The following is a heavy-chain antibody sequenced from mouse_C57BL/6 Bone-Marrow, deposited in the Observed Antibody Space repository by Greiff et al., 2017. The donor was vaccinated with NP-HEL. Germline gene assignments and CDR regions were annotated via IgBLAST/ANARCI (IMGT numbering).Heavy chain of an antibody. D-gene: IGHD1-1*01. CDR2: ISSGSSTI. Sequence: EVKLVESGGGLVKPGGSLKLSCAASGFTFSDYGMHWVRQAPEKGLEWVAYISSGSSTIYYADTVKGRFTISRDNAKNTLFLQMTSLRSEDTAMYYCARTIYYYGSLDVWGTGTTVTVSS. V-gene: IGHV5-17*01. CDR3: ARTIYYYGSLDV. J-gene: IGHJ1*03. CDR1: GFTFSDYG.